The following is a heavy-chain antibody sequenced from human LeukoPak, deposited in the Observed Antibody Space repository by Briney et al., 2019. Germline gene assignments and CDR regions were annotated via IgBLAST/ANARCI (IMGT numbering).Heavy chain of an antibody. Sequence: GGSLRLSCAASGFTFSSYSMNWVRQAPGKGLEWVSSISSSSSYIYYADSVKGRFTISRDNSKNTLYLQMNSLRAEDTAVYYCAKVIVPAARALSYYYGMDVWGQGTTVTVSS. CDR1: GFTFSSYS. D-gene: IGHD2-2*01. CDR3: AKVIVPAARALSYYYGMDV. J-gene: IGHJ6*02. V-gene: IGHV3-21*04. CDR2: ISSSSSYI.